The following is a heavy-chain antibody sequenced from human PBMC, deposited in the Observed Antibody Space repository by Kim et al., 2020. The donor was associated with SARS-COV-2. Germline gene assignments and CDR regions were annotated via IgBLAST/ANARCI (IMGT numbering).Heavy chain of an antibody. J-gene: IGHJ4*02. D-gene: IGHD6-19*01. CDR2: ISSSSRNI. V-gene: IGHV3-48*02. CDR3: ARDGTSGWPPDN. Sequence: GGSLRLSCAASGFTFSSYSINWVRQAPGKGLEWVSYISSSSRNIFYADSVKGRFTISRDNAKNSVYLQMTSLRDEETAVYYCARDGTSGWPPDNWGQGTPVTVSS. CDR1: GFTFSSYS.